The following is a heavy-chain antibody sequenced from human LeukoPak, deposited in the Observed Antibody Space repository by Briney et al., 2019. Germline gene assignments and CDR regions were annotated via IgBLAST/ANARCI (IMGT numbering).Heavy chain of an antibody. V-gene: IGHV1-2*02. CDR3: SRGPMVRGDTSVEY. D-gene: IGHD3-10*01. J-gene: IGHJ4*02. Sequence: GASVKVSCKASGYNFIAFYMHWVRHVPGQELEWMGWINPNSGGTNYAQKFQGRVTMTRDTSINTAYMELTSLTSDDTAVYFCSRGPMVRGDTSVEYWGQGTLVTVAS. CDR1: GYNFIAFY. CDR2: INPNSGGT.